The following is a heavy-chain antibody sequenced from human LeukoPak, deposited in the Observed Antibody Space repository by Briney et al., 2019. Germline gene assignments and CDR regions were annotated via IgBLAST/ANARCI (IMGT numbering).Heavy chain of an antibody. CDR1: GGSFSGYY. J-gene: IGHJ5*02. D-gene: IGHD4-17*01. Sequence: SETLSLTCAVSGGSFSGYYWTWIRQPPGKGLEWIGEINHSGSANYNPSLKSRVTISLDTSKNQFSLKLSSVTAADTAVYYCARQDYGPSPGWFDPWGQGTLVTVSS. V-gene: IGHV4-34*01. CDR3: ARQDYGPSPGWFDP. CDR2: INHSGSA.